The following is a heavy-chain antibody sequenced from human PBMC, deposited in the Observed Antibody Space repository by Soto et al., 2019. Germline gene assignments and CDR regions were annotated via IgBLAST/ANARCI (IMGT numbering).Heavy chain of an antibody. J-gene: IGHJ5*02. D-gene: IGHD6-19*01. CDR1: GGSFSGYY. CDR2: INHSGST. Sequence: SETLSLTCAVYGGSFSGYYWSWIRQPPGKGLEWIGEINHSGSTNYNPSLKSRVTISVDTSKNQFSLKLSSVTAADTAVYYCARFLLSSGWYYYWFDPWGQGTLVTVSS. V-gene: IGHV4-34*01. CDR3: ARFLLSSGWYYYWFDP.